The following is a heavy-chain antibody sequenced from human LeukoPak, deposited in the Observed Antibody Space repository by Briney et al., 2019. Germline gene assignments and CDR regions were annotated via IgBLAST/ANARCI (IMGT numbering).Heavy chain of an antibody. D-gene: IGHD3-22*01. V-gene: IGHV5-51*01. Sequence: GESLKISCKGSGYSPTSYWIAWVRQRPGKGLEWMGITYPGDSDTRYSPSFQGQVTISADKSINTAYLQWSSLKASDTAMYYCARRAYYESSGYYLFDYWGQGTMVTVSS. J-gene: IGHJ4*02. CDR3: ARRAYYESSGYYLFDY. CDR2: TYPGDSDT. CDR1: GYSPTSYW.